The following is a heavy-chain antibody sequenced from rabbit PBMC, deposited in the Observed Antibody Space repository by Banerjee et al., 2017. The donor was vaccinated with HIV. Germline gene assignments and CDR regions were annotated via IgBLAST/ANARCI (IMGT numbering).Heavy chain of an antibody. CDR1: GFSFSSRYW. J-gene: IGHJ4*01. Sequence: EQLEESGGDLVKPEGSLTLTCTASGFSFSSRYWICWVRQAPGKGLEWIGCMNAGTSGGSYYARWAKGRFTISKTSSTTVTLQMTSLTAADTATYFCARDLAGVIGWNFNLWGPGTLVTVS. D-gene: IGHD4-1*01. V-gene: IGHV1S45*01. CDR2: MNAGTSGGS. CDR3: ARDLAGVIGWNFNL.